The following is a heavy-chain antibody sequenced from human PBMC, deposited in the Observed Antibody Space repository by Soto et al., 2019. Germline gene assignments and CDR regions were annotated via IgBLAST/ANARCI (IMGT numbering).Heavy chain of an antibody. CDR2: ISGSGGST. Sequence: EVQLLESGGGLVQPGGSLRLSCAASGFTFSNYAVTWVRQAPGKGLEWVSTISGSGGSTYYADSVKARFTISRDNSKHTMYLQLNSLRAEDTAVYYCAKDQGSSWYEIDYWGKGTLVTVSS. CDR3: AKDQGSSWYEIDY. D-gene: IGHD6-13*01. CDR1: GFTFSNYA. J-gene: IGHJ4*02. V-gene: IGHV3-23*01.